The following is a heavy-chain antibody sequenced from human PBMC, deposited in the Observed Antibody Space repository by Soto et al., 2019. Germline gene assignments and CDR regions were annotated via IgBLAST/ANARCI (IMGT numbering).Heavy chain of an antibody. J-gene: IGHJ5*02. Sequence: SETLSLTCTVSGGSISSYYWGWIRQPPGKGLEWIGSIYYSGSTYYNPSLKSRVSISVDTSKNQFSLKLSSVTAADTAVYYCARLDILTGYYIPWGQGTLVTVS. V-gene: IGHV4-39*01. CDR2: IYYSGST. CDR1: GGSISSYY. D-gene: IGHD3-9*01. CDR3: ARLDILTGYYIP.